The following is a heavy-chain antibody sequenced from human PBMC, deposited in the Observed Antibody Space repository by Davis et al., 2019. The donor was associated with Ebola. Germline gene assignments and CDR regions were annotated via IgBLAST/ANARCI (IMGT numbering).Heavy chain of an antibody. CDR1: GYTFTSYD. J-gene: IGHJ4*02. V-gene: IGHV1-8*01. D-gene: IGHD5-24*01. CDR2: MNPNSGNT. Sequence: ASVQVSCKASGYTFTSYDINWVRQATGQGLEWMGWMNPNSGNTGYAQKFQGRVTMTRNTSISTAYMELSSLRSEDTAVYYCARDSANGDGYNLDYWGQGTLVTVSS. CDR3: ARDSANGDGYNLDY.